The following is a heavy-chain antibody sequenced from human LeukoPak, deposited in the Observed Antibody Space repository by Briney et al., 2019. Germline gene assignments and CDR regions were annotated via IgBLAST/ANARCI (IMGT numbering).Heavy chain of an antibody. CDR2: ISPTGSTT. J-gene: IGHJ4*02. CDR1: GLTFSGHC. Sequence: GGTLRLSCSASGLTFSGHCMHWARHLPGKGLVWVSSISPTGSTTSYADSVKGRFTVSRDNAKNTLYLQVNNLRAEDTAVYYCARGPNSNWSGLDFWGQGTLLTVSS. V-gene: IGHV3-74*01. D-gene: IGHD6-6*01. CDR3: ARGPNSNWSGLDF.